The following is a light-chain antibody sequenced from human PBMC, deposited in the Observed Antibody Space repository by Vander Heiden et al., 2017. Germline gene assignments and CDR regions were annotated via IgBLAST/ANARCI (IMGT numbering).Light chain of an antibody. V-gene: IGKV1-5*01. J-gene: IGKJ2*01. CDR1: QSISSW. Sequence: DIQMTQSPSTLSASVGDRLTITSRDSQSISSWLAWYQQKPGKAPKLLNYDASSLESGVPSRCSGSGSGKEFTLTISSLQPDDFATYYCQQYNSYPYTFGQGTKLEIK. CDR2: DAS. CDR3: QQYNSYPYT.